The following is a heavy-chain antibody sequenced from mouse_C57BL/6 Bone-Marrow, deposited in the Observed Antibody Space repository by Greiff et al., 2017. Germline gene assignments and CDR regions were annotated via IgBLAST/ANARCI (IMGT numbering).Heavy chain of an antibody. J-gene: IGHJ3*01. CDR3: ARGGYDYAWFAY. Sequence: LVESGAELVKPGASVKMSCKASGYTFTTYPIEWMKQNHGKSLEWIGNFHPYNDDTKYNEKFKGKATLTVEKSSSTVYLELSRLTSDDSAVYYCARGGYDYAWFAYWGQGTLVTVSA. V-gene: IGHV1-47*01. D-gene: IGHD2-4*01. CDR1: GYTFTTYP. CDR2: FHPYNDDT.